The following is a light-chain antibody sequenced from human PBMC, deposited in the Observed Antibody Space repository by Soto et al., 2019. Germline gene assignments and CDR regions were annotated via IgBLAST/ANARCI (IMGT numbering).Light chain of an antibody. CDR3: LQYSSHSWT. Sequence: DIQMTQSPSTLSASVGDRVTITCRASQSINSWLAWYQHKPGKAPKLLIYKASSLESGGPSRFSGSGSGTEFTLTISTLQPEDFTSYYCLQYSSHSWTFGQETKVE. J-gene: IGKJ1*01. CDR2: KAS. CDR1: QSINSW. V-gene: IGKV1-5*03.